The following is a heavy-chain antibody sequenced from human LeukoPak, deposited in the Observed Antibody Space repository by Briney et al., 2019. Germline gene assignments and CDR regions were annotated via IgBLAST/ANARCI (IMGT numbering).Heavy chain of an antibody. J-gene: IGHJ3*02. V-gene: IGHV3-23*01. Sequence: GGSLRLSCAASGFTFSSYAMSWVRQAPGKGLEWVSAISGSDGNTYYADSVKGRFTISRDNSKNTLYLQMNSLRAEDTAVYYCAKDVPPGPLIVGATSDGDDAFDIWGQGTMVTVSS. D-gene: IGHD1-26*01. CDR3: AKDVPPGPLIVGATSDGDDAFDI. CDR2: ISGSDGNT. CDR1: GFTFSSYA.